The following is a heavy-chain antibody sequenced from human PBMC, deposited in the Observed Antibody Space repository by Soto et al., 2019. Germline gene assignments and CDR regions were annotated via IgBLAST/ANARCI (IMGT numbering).Heavy chain of an antibody. CDR2: MNPNSGNT. J-gene: IGHJ4*02. CDR1: GYTFTSYD. CDR3: ARRRIGGKHFDY. V-gene: IGHV1-8*01. D-gene: IGHD2-15*01. Sequence: RASVKVSCKASGYTFTSYDINWVRQATGQGLEWMGWMNPNSGNTGYAQKFQGRVTMTRNTSISTAYMELSSLRSEDTAVYYCARRRIGGKHFDYWGQGTPVTVSS.